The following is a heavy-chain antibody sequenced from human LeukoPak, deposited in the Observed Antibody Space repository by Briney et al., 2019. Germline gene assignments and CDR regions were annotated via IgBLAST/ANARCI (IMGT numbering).Heavy chain of an antibody. D-gene: IGHD2-21*02. J-gene: IGHJ5*02. V-gene: IGHV1-69*05. CDR3: ARGAGDCCGYNWFDP. CDR1: GGTFSSYA. CDR2: IIPIFGTA. Sequence: SVKVSCKASGGTFSSYAISWVRQAPGQGLEWMGGIIPIFGTANYAQKFQGRVTITTDESTSTAYMELSSLRSEDTAVYYCARGAGDCCGYNWFDPWGQGTLVTVSS.